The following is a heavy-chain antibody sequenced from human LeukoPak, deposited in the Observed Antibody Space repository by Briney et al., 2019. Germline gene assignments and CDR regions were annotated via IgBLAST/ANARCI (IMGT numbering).Heavy chain of an antibody. CDR3: TREASIVVAGTPNY. CDR2: ISRSGSTI. D-gene: IGHD6-19*01. CDR1: GFSFSDYY. V-gene: IGHV3-11*04. Sequence: GGSLRLSCAASGFSFSDYYMGWIRQAPGKGLEGVSHISRSGSTIFYAASVKGRFTVSRDNAKNSLYLQMNSLRAEDTAVYYCTREASIVVAGTPNYWGQGTLVTVSS. J-gene: IGHJ4*02.